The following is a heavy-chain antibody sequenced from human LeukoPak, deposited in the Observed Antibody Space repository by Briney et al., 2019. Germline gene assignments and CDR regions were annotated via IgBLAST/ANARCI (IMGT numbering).Heavy chain of an antibody. CDR1: GFTFDDYA. CDR2: ISWNSGSI. Sequence: PGGSLRLSCAASGFTFDDYAMHWVRQAPGKGLEWVSGISWNSGSIGYADSVKGRFTISRDNAKNSLYLQMNSLRAEDTALYYCAKDIGDTGYGPQIDYWGQGTLVTVSS. J-gene: IGHJ4*02. D-gene: IGHD5-18*01. V-gene: IGHV3-9*01. CDR3: AKDIGDTGYGPQIDY.